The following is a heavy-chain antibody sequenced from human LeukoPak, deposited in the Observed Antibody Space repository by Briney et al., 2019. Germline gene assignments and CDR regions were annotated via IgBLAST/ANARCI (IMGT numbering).Heavy chain of an antibody. CDR3: ARGGPAAMGMSNFDY. CDR1: GFTFSSYS. CDR2: ISSSSSYI. V-gene: IGHV3-21*01. D-gene: IGHD2-2*01. Sequence: GSLRLSCAASGFTFSSYSMNWVRQAPGKGLEWVSSISSSSSYIYYADSIKGRYTISRDNAKNSLYLQMNSLRAEDTAVYYCARGGPAAMGMSNFDYWGQGTLVTVSS. J-gene: IGHJ4*02.